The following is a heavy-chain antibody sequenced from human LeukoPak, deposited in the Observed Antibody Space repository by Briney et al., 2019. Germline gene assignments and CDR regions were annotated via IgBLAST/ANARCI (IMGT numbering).Heavy chain of an antibody. CDR3: AQRQGPMSGDYDYFGP. V-gene: IGHV4-4*09. CDR2: IHGGGYT. Sequence: SETLSLTCTVSGGSVIDYYWSWLRQPPGQGLEWIAYIHGGGYTNYNPSLRSRVTISVDTSKNQFSLRMTSLTAADTAVYYCAQRQGPMSGDYDYFGPWGRGTLVTVSS. J-gene: IGHJ5*02. CDR1: GGSVIDYY. D-gene: IGHD5-12*01.